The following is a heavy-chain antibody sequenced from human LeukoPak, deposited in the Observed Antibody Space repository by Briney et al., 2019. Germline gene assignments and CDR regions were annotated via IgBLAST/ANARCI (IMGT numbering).Heavy chain of an antibody. CDR1: GGSISSYY. V-gene: IGHV4-4*07. Sequence: SETLSLTRTVSGGSISSYYWSWIRQPAGKGLEWIGRIYTSGSTNYNPSLKSRVTMSVDTSKNQFSLKLSSVTAADTAVYYCARGRRFGESYYFDYWGQGTLVTVSS. CDR3: ARGRRFGESYYFDY. J-gene: IGHJ4*02. CDR2: IYTSGST. D-gene: IGHD3-10*01.